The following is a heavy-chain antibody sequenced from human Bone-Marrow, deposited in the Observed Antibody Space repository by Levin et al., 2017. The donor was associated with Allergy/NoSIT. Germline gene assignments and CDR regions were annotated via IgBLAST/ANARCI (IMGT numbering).Heavy chain of an antibody. CDR1: GFPFRAFW. CDR3: ARLRAVVYNPLYLDV. Sequence: PSETLSLTCAASGFPFRAFWMSWVRQAPGKGLEWVANIKQEGRQKVYADAVEGRFIVSRDNIKNSLSLQMNSLRADDTAVYFCARLRAVVYNPLYLDVWGSGTTVIVSS. V-gene: IGHV3-7*03. J-gene: IGHJ6*03. CDR2: IKQEGRQK. D-gene: IGHD2-8*02.